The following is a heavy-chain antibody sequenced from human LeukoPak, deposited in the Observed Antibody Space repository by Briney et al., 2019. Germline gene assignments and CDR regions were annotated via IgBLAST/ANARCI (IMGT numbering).Heavy chain of an antibody. Sequence: PSETLSLTCSVPGGSISSSNYYWSWIRQPAGKGLEWIGRIYTSESTNYNPSLKSRVTISVDTSRNQFYLKLSSVTAADTAVYYCARGLWFGDENPPYFDYWGQGILVTVSS. D-gene: IGHD3-10*01. CDR3: ARGLWFGDENPPYFDY. CDR2: IYTSEST. J-gene: IGHJ4*02. CDR1: GGSISSSNYY. V-gene: IGHV4-61*02.